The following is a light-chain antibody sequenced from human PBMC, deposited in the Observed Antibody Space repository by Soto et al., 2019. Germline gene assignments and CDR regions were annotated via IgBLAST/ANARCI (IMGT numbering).Light chain of an antibody. Sequence: EIVMTQSPATLSVSPGERATLSCRASQSVSSNLAWYQQKPGQAPRLLIYGASTRATGIPARFSGSGSGTESTLTISSLKSEDFAVYYCQQYNNWPPLTFGGGTKVEIK. V-gene: IGKV3-15*01. CDR3: QQYNNWPPLT. J-gene: IGKJ4*01. CDR1: QSVSSN. CDR2: GAS.